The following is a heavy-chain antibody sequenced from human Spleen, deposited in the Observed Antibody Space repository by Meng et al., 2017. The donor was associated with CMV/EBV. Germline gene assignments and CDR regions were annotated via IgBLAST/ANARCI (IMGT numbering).Heavy chain of an antibody. Sequence: ACEFTFNTYDMHWVRQAPGTRLEWVAIIRHDGSETHYADSVKGRFTISRDDSKNTLFLQMNSLRVEDTAVYYCARGNYGDNLHFDYWGQGTLVTVSS. CDR3: ARGNYGDNLHFDY. CDR2: IRHDGSET. J-gene: IGHJ4*02. D-gene: IGHD1-7*01. V-gene: IGHV3-33*01. CDR1: EFTFNTYD.